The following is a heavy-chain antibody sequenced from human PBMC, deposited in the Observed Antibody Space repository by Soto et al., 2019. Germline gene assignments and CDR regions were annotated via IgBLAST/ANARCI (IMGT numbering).Heavy chain of an antibody. V-gene: IGHV4-59*08. CDR1: GGSISSFY. D-gene: IGHD3-22*01. CDR3: ARLGGFYQSLDS. J-gene: IGHJ5*01. CDR2: IYYTGTT. Sequence: PSETLSLTCTVSGGSISSFYWSWIRQPPGKGLEWIGYIYYTGTTTYNPSIKSRVTISVDSSKNQFSLNLTSVSAADTAVYYCARLGGFYQSLDSWGQGTLVPSPQ.